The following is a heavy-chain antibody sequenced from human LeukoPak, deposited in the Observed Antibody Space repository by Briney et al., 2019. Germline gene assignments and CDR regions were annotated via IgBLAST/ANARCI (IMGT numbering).Heavy chain of an antibody. Sequence: GGSLRLSCAASGLTFSSYAMSWVRQAPGKGLEWVSGISGNGVGTYFADSVKGRFTISRDNFKNTLYLQMNSLRAEDTAVYYCAKPRRDGAWDAFDIWGQGTMATVSS. CDR1: GLTFSSYA. V-gene: IGHV3-23*01. J-gene: IGHJ3*02. D-gene: IGHD5-24*01. CDR2: ISGNGVGT. CDR3: AKPRRDGAWDAFDI.